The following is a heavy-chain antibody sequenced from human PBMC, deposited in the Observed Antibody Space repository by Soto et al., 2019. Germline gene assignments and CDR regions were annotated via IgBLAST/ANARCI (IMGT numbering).Heavy chain of an antibody. V-gene: IGHV5-51*01. CDR1: KESFTSYW. CDR3: ARGFGFNLDYGMDV. Sequence: PVEPLKISCRGSKESFTSYWVGWVRKMPGKGLEWMAIMYPGDSDIRYSPSFQGQVTISADKTISTAYLQWSSLKASDTAIYYCARGFGFNLDYGMDVWGQGTTVTVSS. J-gene: IGHJ6*02. CDR2: MYPGDSDI. D-gene: IGHD3-10*01.